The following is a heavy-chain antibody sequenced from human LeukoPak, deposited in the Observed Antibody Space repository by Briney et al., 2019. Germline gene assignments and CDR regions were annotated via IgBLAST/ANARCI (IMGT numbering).Heavy chain of an antibody. J-gene: IGHJ6*02. CDR1: GFTFSSYA. D-gene: IGHD2-2*01. V-gene: IGHV3-64*01. Sequence: GGSLRLSCAASGFTFSSYAMHWVRQAPGKGLEYVSAISSNGGSTYYANSVKGRFTISRDNSKNTLYLQMGSLRAEDMAVYYCARDAPLGYCSSTSCSLPYYYGMDVWGQGTTVTVSS. CDR3: ARDAPLGYCSSTSCSLPYYYGMDV. CDR2: ISSNGGST.